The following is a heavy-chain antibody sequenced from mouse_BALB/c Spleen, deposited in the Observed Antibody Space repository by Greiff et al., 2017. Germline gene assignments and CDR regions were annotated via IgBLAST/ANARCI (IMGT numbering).Heavy chain of an antibody. V-gene: IGHV3-2*02. Sequence: EVKLVESGPGLVKPSQSLSLTCTVTGYSITSDYAWNWIRQFPGNKLGWMGYISYSGSTSYNPSLKSRISITRDTSKNQFFLQLNSVTTEDTATYYCALIYYDYDGYAMDYWGQGTSVTVSS. J-gene: IGHJ4*01. D-gene: IGHD2-4*01. CDR2: ISYSGST. CDR3: ALIYYDYDGYAMDY. CDR1: GYSITSDYA.